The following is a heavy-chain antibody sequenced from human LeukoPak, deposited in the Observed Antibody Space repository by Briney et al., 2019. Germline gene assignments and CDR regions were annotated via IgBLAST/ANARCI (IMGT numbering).Heavy chain of an antibody. CDR1: GFTVSSNY. CDR2: IYSGGST. CDR3: ARDFPGYYYGSGSSRGDY. J-gene: IGHJ4*01. D-gene: IGHD3-10*01. Sequence: PGGSLRLSCAASGFTVSSNYMSWVRQAPGKGLEWVSVIYSGGSTYYADSVKGRFTISRDNSKNTLYLQMNSLRAEHTAVYYCARDFPGYYYGSGSSRGDYWGHGTLVAVSS. V-gene: IGHV3-53*01.